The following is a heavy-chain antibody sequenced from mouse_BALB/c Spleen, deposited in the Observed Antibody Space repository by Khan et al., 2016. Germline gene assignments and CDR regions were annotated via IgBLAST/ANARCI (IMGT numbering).Heavy chain of an antibody. J-gene: IGHJ4*01. V-gene: IGHV1S81*02. CDR1: GYTFTSYW. Sequence: QVQLQQPGAELVKPGTSVRLSCKASGYTFTSYWMHWMKQRPGQGLEWIGEINPTYGRTDYNEKFKNKATLTVDKSSSTVYMQLSSLTSEDSAVYYSARPGAPYVMDYCGQGASVTVSS. CDR3: ARPGAPYVMDY. D-gene: IGHD3-1*01. CDR2: INPTYGRT.